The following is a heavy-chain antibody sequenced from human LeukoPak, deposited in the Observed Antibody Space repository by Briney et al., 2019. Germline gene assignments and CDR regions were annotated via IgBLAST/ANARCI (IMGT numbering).Heavy chain of an antibody. D-gene: IGHD3-22*01. CDR1: GYTFTGYY. CDR2: INPNSGGT. CDR3: ARGPYSYDSPGAFDI. V-gene: IGHV1-2*02. J-gene: IGHJ3*02. Sequence: ASVKVSCKASGYTFTGYYMHWVRQAPGQGLEWMGWINPNSGGTNYAQKFQGRVTMTRDTSISTAYMELSRLRSDDTAVYFCARGPYSYDSPGAFDIWGQGTMVTVSS.